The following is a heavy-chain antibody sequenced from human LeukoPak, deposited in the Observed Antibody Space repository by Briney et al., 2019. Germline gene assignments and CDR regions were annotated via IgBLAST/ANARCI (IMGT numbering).Heavy chain of an antibody. CDR3: AKDIKPDPWPKASNR. J-gene: IGHJ1*01. D-gene: IGHD1-14*01. Sequence: GGSLRLSCAASGFTFSSHAMSWVRQAPGKGLEWVSAISGSGGSTYYADSVKGRFTISRDNSKNTLYLQMNSLRAEDTAVYYCAKDIKPDPWPKASNRWGQGTLVTVSS. V-gene: IGHV3-23*01. CDR2: ISGSGGST. CDR1: GFTFSSHA.